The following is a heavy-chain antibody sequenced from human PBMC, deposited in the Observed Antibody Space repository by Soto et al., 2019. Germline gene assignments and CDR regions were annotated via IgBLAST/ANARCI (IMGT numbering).Heavy chain of an antibody. CDR3: ARGLRYSNYGYYYYYYGMDV. D-gene: IGHD4-4*01. CDR2: MNPNSGNT. Sequence: QVQLVQSGAEVKKPGASVKVSCKAYGYTFTSYDINWVRQATGQGLEWMGWMNPNSGNTGYAQKFQGRVNMTRNTSISTAYMELSSLRSEDTAVYYCARGLRYSNYGYYYYYYGMDVWGQWTTVTVSS. CDR1: GYTFTSYD. V-gene: IGHV1-8*01. J-gene: IGHJ6*02.